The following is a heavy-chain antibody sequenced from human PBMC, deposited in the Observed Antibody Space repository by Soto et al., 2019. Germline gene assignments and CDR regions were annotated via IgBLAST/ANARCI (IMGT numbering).Heavy chain of an antibody. J-gene: IGHJ4*02. V-gene: IGHV3-30*04. D-gene: IGHD6-19*01. CDR1: GFTFSSYA. CDR2: ISYDGSNK. CDR3: AKDKLAVAVAAPFDY. Sequence: PGGSLRLSCAASGFTFSSYAMHWVRQAPGKGLEWVAVISYDGSNKYYADSVKGRFTISRDNSKNTLYLQMNSLRAEDTAVYYCAKDKLAVAVAAPFDYWGQGTLVTVSS.